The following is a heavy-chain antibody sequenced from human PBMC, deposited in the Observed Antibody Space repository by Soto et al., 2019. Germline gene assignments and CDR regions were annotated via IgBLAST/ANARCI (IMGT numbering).Heavy chain of an antibody. CDR2: IYHSGST. Sequence: QLQLQESGSGLVKPSQTLSLTCAVSGGSSSSGGYSWSWIRQPPGKGLEWIGYIYHSGSTYYNPSLKSRATISVDAAEIRFSLQLTSATAADMAVYYCAAGGGLPRYYWGQGTLITVSS. V-gene: IGHV4-30-2*01. D-gene: IGHD5-12*01. CDR3: AAGGGLPRYY. J-gene: IGHJ4*02. CDR1: GGSSSSGGYS.